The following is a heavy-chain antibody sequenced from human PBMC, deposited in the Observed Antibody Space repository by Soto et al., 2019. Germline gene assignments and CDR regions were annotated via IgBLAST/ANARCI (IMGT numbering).Heavy chain of an antibody. V-gene: IGHV3-74*01. J-gene: IGHJ3*01. CDR2: IHSDGSST. Sequence: EVQLLESGGGLVQPGESLRLSCAASGFTFSYYWMHWVRQAPGMGLVWVSRIHSDGSSTTYADSVKGRFTISRDNARTTLYLKMNSLRAEDTAVYYCVRGDRGAFDLWGQGTVVTVSS. CDR3: VRGDRGAFDL. CDR1: GFTFSYYW. D-gene: IGHD1-26*01.